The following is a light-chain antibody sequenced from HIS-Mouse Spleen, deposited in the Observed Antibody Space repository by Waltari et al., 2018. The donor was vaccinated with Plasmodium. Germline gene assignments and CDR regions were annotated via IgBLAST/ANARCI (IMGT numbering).Light chain of an antibody. CDR3: SSYAGSNNLV. V-gene: IGLV2-8*01. Sequence: QSVLTQPPSVSAAPGQKVTISCTGTSSDVGGYNYVSWYQQHPGKAPKLMIYEVSKRPSGVPDRLSGSKSGNTASLTVSGLQAEEEADYYCSSYAGSNNLVFGGGTKLTVL. CDR1: SSDVGGYNY. J-gene: IGLJ2*01. CDR2: EVS.